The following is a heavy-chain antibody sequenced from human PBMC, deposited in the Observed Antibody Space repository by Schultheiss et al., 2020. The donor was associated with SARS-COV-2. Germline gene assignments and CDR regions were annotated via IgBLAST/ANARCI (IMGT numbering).Heavy chain of an antibody. CDR2: IYYSGST. D-gene: IGHD5-24*01. Sequence: GSLRLSCAASGFTFSDYYMSWIRQAPGKGLEWIGSIYYSGSTYYNPSLKSRVTISVDTSKNQFSLKLSSVTAADTAVYYCARPRDGYRGFIDYWGQGTLVTVSS. V-gene: IGHV4-59*05. CDR3: ARPRDGYRGFIDY. J-gene: IGHJ4*02. CDR1: GFTFSDYY.